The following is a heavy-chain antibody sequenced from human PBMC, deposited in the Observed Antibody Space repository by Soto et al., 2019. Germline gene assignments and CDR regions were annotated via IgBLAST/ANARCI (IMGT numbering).Heavy chain of an antibody. V-gene: IGHV3-23*01. CDR2: ISGGGDST. CDR1: GCTFSNYA. J-gene: IGHJ4*02. CDR3: AKVSNFWSGSFDC. Sequence: GSLRLSCAASGCTFSNYAMSWVRQAPGKGLEWVSAISGGGDSTYYADSVKGRFTISRDNSRYMLYLQMNSLRAEDTAVYYCAKVSNFWSGSFDCWGQGTLVTVSS. D-gene: IGHD3-3*01.